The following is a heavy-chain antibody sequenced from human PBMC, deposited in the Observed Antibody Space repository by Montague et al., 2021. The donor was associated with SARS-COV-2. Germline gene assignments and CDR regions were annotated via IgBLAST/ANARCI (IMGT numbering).Heavy chain of an antibody. CDR2: IYHSGST. V-gene: IGHV4-4*02. CDR1: GGSISSSKW. D-gene: IGHD3-10*01. Sequence: SETLSLTCAVSGGSISSSKWWSWVRQPPGKGLEWIGEIYHSGSTNYNPSLKSRVTISVDKSKNQFSLKLSSVTAADTAVYYCASGGAGWFGSNPERFDYWGQGTLVTVSS. J-gene: IGHJ4*02. CDR3: ASGGAGWFGSNPERFDY.